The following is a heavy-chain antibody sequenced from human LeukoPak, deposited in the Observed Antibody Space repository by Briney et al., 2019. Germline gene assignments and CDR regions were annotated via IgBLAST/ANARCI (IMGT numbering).Heavy chain of an antibody. V-gene: IGHV1-69*01. D-gene: IGHD3-22*01. CDR3: ASPWDGTMIVVVNDAFDI. CDR1: GGTFSSYA. Sequence: SVKVSCKASGGTFSSYAISWVRQAPGQGLEWMGGIIPIFGTANYAQKFQGRVTITADESTSTAYMELSSLRSEDTAVYYCASPWDGTMIVVVNDAFDIWGQGTMVTASS. J-gene: IGHJ3*02. CDR2: IIPIFGTA.